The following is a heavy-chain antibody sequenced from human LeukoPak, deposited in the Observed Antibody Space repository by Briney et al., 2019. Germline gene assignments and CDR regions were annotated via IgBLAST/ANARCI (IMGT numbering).Heavy chain of an antibody. J-gene: IGHJ5*02. CDR3: ARALAAAGWFDP. CDR2: IYYSGST. D-gene: IGHD6-13*01. CDR1: GGSISSYY. V-gene: IGHV4-59*01. Sequence: SETLSLTCTVSGGSISSYYWSWNRQPPGKGLEWIGYIYYSGSTNYNPSLKSRVTISVDTSKNQFSLKLSSVTAADTAVYYCARALAAAGWFDPWGQGTLVTVSS.